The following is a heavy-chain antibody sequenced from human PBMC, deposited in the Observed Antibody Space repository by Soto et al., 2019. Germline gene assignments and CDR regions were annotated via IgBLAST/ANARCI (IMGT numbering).Heavy chain of an antibody. Sequence: EVQLVESGGGLVKPGGSLRLSCAASGFTFSNALMSWVRQAPGKGLEWVGRIKSKTDGGTTDYAAPVKGRFTISRDDSKNTLYLQMNSLKTEHTAVYYCTIGLTILGVVIDPWGQGTLVTVPS. J-gene: IGHJ5*02. CDR2: IKSKTDGGTT. CDR3: TIGLTILGVVIDP. D-gene: IGHD3-3*01. CDR1: GFTFSNAL. V-gene: IGHV3-15*01.